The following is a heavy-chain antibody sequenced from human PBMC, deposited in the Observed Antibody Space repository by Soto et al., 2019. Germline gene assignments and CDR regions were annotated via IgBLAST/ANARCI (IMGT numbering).Heavy chain of an antibody. Sequence: VASVKVSCKASGGTFSGYAISWVRQAPGQGLEWMGGIIPIFGTANYAQKFQGRVTITADESTSTAYMELSSLRSEDTAVYYCARVSYDILTGYDYYYYCGMDVWGQGTTVTVSS. V-gene: IGHV1-69*13. CDR3: ARVSYDILTGYDYYYYCGMDV. CDR1: GGTFSGYA. J-gene: IGHJ6*02. D-gene: IGHD3-9*01. CDR2: IIPIFGTA.